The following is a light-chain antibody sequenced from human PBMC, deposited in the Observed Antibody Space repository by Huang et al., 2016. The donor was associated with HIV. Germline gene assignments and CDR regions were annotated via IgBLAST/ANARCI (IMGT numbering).Light chain of an antibody. J-gene: IGKJ1*01. V-gene: IGKV1-12*01. Sequence: DIPMTQSPSSVSASIGDRVTITCRASQDISSGLAWYQQKPGKAPKLLIYAGSTLQDGFPSRFSGTGSGTDFTLTIYSLQPEDASTYYCQQTHSFPWTFGQGTKV. CDR3: QQTHSFPWT. CDR1: QDISSG. CDR2: AGS.